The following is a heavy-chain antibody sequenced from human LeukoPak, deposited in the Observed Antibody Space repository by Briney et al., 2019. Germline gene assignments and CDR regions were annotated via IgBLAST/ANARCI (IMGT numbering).Heavy chain of an antibody. Sequence: SETLSLTCAVSGGSISSSNWWSWVRQPPGRGLEWIGDIYHSGSTNYNPSLKSRVTISVDKSKNQFSLKLSSVTAADTAVYYCARDRWELHPIYYYYGMDVWGQGTTVTVSS. CDR1: GGSISSSNW. D-gene: IGHD1-26*01. CDR2: IYHSGST. CDR3: ARDRWELHPIYYYYGMDV. V-gene: IGHV4-4*02. J-gene: IGHJ6*02.